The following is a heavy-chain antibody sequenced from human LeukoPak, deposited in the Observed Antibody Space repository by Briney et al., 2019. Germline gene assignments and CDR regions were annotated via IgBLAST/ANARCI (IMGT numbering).Heavy chain of an antibody. CDR3: ARSYTSRYCSSTSCRGTWFDY. CDR2: INHSGST. Sequence: SETLSLTCAVYGGSFSGYYWSWIRQPPGKGLEWIGEINHSGSTNYNPSLKSRVTISVDTSKNQFSLKLSSVTAADTAVYYCARSYTSRYCSSTSCRGTWFDYWGQGTLVTVSS. V-gene: IGHV4-34*01. J-gene: IGHJ4*02. CDR1: GGSFSGYY. D-gene: IGHD2-2*01.